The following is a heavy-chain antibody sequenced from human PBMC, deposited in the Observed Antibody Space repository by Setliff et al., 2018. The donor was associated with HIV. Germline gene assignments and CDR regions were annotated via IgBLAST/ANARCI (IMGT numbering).Heavy chain of an antibody. CDR3: ARDPGGLYCRSTTCQGGCFDP. J-gene: IGHJ5*02. D-gene: IGHD2-2*01. CDR2: LYYSGST. Sequence: SSETLSLTCTVSGGSISSHYWSWIRQPPGKGLEWIGSLYYSGSTDYSPSLKSRVSISVDTSKNQLSLKLNSLTAADTAVYYCARDPGGLYCRSTTCQGGCFDPWGQGTLVTVSS. CDR1: GGSISSHY. V-gene: IGHV4-59*11.